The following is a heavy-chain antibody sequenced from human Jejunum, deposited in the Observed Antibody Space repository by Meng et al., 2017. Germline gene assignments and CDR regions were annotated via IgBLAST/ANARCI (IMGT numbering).Heavy chain of an antibody. D-gene: IGHD1-7*01. V-gene: IGHV4-31*03. CDR3: ARLGITETIGGFDP. CDR2: IYYTGST. CDR1: GGPLRTGAYY. Sequence: PDAGPGPADPSQALARTCCGVGGPLRTGAYYWSWNRQHPGKGLGWIGYIYYTGSTFYNPALKSRVSISLGTSKNQFSLKVTSVTAADTAFYCCARLGITETIGGFDPWGQGILVTVSS. J-gene: IGHJ5*02.